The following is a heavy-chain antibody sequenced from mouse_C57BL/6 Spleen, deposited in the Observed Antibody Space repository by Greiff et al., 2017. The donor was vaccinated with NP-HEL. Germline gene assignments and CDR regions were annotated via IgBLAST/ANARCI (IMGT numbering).Heavy chain of an antibody. CDR2: ISGGGGNT. V-gene: IGHV5-9*01. D-gene: IGHD1-1*01. Sequence: DVKLVESGGGLVKPGGSLKLSCAASGFTFSSYTMSWVRQTPEKRLEWVATISGGGGNTYYPDSVKGRFTISRDNAKNTLYLQMSSLRSEDTALYYCARQDYYDGSSLYYAMDYWGQGTSVTVSS. J-gene: IGHJ4*01. CDR3: ARQDYYDGSSLYYAMDY. CDR1: GFTFSSYT.